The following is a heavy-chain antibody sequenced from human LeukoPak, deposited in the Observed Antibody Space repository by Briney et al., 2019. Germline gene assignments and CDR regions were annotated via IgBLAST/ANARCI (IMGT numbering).Heavy chain of an antibody. Sequence: PGGSLRLSCAASGFTVSSNSMSWVRQAPGKGLEWVSVIYSGGRTYYADSVKGRFTISKDNSKNTLYLQMNNLRAEDTAVYYCARDLYVDIVAPSGMDVWGQGTTVTVSS. V-gene: IGHV3-66*01. CDR2: IYSGGRT. J-gene: IGHJ6*02. CDR1: GFTVSSNS. D-gene: IGHD5-12*01. CDR3: ARDLYVDIVAPSGMDV.